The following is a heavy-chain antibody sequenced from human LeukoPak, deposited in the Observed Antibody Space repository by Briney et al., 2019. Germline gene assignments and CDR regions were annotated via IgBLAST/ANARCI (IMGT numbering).Heavy chain of an antibody. V-gene: IGHV5-51*01. CDR3: ARLSGHGYNFWDY. Sequence: GESLKISCEGSGSRFTNYWIGWVRQMPGKGLEWMGIIYPGDSDTRYRPSFQGQVTISADKSISTAYLQWSSLKASDTAMYYCARLSGHGYNFWDYWGQGTLVTVSS. D-gene: IGHD5-24*01. CDR1: GSRFTNYW. CDR2: IYPGDSDT. J-gene: IGHJ4*02.